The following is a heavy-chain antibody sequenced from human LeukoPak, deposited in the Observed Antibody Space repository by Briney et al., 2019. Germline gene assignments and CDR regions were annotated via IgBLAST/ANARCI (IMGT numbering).Heavy chain of an antibody. D-gene: IGHD3-16*02. CDR2: IYYSGST. J-gene: IGHJ5*02. CDR3: ARGSGYPPGFDP. Sequence: SQTLSLTCTVSGGSISSGGYSWSWIRQHPGKGLEWIGYIYYSGSTYYNPSLKSRVTISVDTSKNQFSLKLSSVTAADTAVYYRARGSGYPPGFDPWGQGTLVTVSS. CDR1: GGSISSGGYS. V-gene: IGHV4-31*03.